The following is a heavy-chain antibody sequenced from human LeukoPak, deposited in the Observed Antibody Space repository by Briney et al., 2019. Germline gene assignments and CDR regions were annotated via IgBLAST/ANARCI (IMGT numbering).Heavy chain of an antibody. V-gene: IGHV3-66*01. CDR2: IYSGGST. J-gene: IGHJ4*02. CDR1: GFTVSSNY. CDR3: ARVPFGTVLIPC. D-gene: IGHD2-8*02. Sequence: GGSLRLSCAASGFTVSSNYMSWVRQAPGKGLEWVSVIYSGGSTYYADSVKGRFTISRDNSKNTLYLQMNSLRAEDTAVYYCARVPFGTVLIPCWGQGTLVTVSS.